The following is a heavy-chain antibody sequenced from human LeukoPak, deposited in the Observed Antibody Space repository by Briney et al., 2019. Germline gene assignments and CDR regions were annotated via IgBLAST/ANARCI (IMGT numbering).Heavy chain of an antibody. V-gene: IGHV4-59*01. Sequence: PSETLSLTCTVSGGSISSYYWSWIRQPPGKGLEWIGYIYYSGSTNYNPSLKSRVTISVDSSKNQFSMKLSSVTAADTAVYYCARVTGYMIEDYFDYWGQGTLVTVSS. J-gene: IGHJ4*02. CDR2: IYYSGST. CDR3: ARVTGYMIEDYFDY. CDR1: GGSISSYY. D-gene: IGHD3-22*01.